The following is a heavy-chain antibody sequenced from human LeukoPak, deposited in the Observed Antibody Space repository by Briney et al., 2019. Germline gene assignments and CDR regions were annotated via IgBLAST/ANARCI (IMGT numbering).Heavy chain of an antibody. CDR1: GFTFSSYS. V-gene: IGHV3-48*02. CDR2: ISSSSSTI. Sequence: GGSLRLSCAASGFTFSSYSMNWVRQAPGKGLEWVSYISSSSSTIYYADSVKGRFTISRDNAKNSLFLQMNSLRDEDTAVYYCARPYDSRGDYPGDCWGQGTLVTVSS. J-gene: IGHJ4*02. D-gene: IGHD3-22*01. CDR3: ARPYDSRGDYPGDC.